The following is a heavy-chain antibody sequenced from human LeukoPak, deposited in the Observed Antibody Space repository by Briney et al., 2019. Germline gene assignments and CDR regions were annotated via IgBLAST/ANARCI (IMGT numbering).Heavy chain of an antibody. J-gene: IGHJ6*03. CDR2: IYHSGST. Sequence: SETLSLTCSVSGYSISSGYYWGWIRQSPGKGLEWIGSIYHSGSTYYNPSLKSRVIISVDTSKNQFSLKLTSVTAADTAVYYCARDGSGWLDSMDVWGKGTTVTISS. CDR1: GYSISSGYY. CDR3: ARDGSGWLDSMDV. V-gene: IGHV4-38-2*02. D-gene: IGHD6-19*01.